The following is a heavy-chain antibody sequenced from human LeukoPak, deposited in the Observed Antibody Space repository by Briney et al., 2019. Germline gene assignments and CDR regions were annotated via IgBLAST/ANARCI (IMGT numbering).Heavy chain of an antibody. Sequence: GGSLRLSCAASGFTFSPYSMNWVRQAPGKGLEWVSSISTSSLYIYYADSVKGRFTVSRDNARNSLYLQMNSLRAEDTAVYYCARVSGGGYDRGSHDYWGQGTLVTVSS. J-gene: IGHJ4*02. CDR2: ISTSSLYI. V-gene: IGHV3-21*01. CDR3: ARVSGGGYDRGSHDY. D-gene: IGHD5-12*01. CDR1: GFTFSPYS.